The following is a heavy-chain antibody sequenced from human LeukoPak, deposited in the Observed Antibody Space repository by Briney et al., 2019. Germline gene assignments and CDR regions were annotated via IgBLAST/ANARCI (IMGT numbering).Heavy chain of an antibody. D-gene: IGHD6-19*01. CDR2: ISAYNGNT. Sequence: ASVKVSCKASGYTFSSYGVNWVRQAPGQRPEWMGWISAYNGNTNYAQDLQGRVTMTTETSTSTAYMELRSLRSDDPAVYYCARGLSSGWSFDYWGQGTLVTVSS. CDR1: GYTFSSYG. J-gene: IGHJ4*02. V-gene: IGHV1-18*01. CDR3: ARGLSSGWSFDY.